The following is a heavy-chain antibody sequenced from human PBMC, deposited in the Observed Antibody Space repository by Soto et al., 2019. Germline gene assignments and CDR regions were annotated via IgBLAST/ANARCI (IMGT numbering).Heavy chain of an antibody. CDR3: AREAPLEMATNFIDY. CDR2: ISSSGSTI. V-gene: IGHV3-11*01. Sequence: PGGSLRLSCAASGFTFSDYYMSWIRQAPGKGLEWVSYISSSGSTIYYADSVKGRFTISRDNAKNSLYLQMNSLRAEDTAVYYCAREAPLEMATNFIDYWGQGTLVTVSS. J-gene: IGHJ4*02. D-gene: IGHD5-12*01. CDR1: GFTFSDYY.